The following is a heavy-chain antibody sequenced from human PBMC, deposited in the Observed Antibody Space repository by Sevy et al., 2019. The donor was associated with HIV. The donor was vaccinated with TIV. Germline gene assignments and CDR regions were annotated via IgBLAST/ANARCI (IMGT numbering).Heavy chain of an antibody. CDR2: ISRSGSTI. J-gene: IGHJ5*02. D-gene: IGHD3-22*01. V-gene: IGHV3-11*01. CDR1: GFTFSDYY. CDR3: ARENTMIEEPGWFDP. Sequence: GGSLRLSCAASGFTFSDYYMSWIRQAPGNGLEWVSYISRSGSTINYADSVKGRFTISRDNAKNSLYLQINSLRAEDSAVYYCARENTMIEEPGWFDPLGQGTLVTVSS.